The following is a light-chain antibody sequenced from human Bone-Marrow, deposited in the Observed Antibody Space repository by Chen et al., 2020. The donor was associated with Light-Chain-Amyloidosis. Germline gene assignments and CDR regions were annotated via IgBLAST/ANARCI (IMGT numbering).Light chain of an antibody. CDR3: QQSYITPQVT. CDR2: AAS. CDR1: QSISTY. Sequence: DIQMTQSPSSLSASIGDRVTLTCRASQSISTYLNWYQQKPGKAPKLLIYAASSLQSGVPSRFSGSGSGTEFTLTISSLQPEDCATYYCQQSYITPQVTFGGGTKVEIK. V-gene: IGKV1-39*01. J-gene: IGKJ4*01.